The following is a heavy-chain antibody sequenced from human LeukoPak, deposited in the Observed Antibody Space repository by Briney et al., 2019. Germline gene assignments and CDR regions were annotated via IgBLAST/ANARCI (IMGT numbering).Heavy chain of an antibody. CDR1: XFTFTXXX. V-gene: IGHV3-23*01. CDR2: LSTTGDRT. CDR3: XXXWNC. Sequence: RLSCXASXFTFTXXXXXWVXXXXGEGLEWVSSLSTTGDRTYYADSVKGRFTISRDNAKNTLYLQMNSLRAEDTAVYFCXXXWNCWGQGXXVXXXX. J-gene: IGHJ4*02. D-gene: IGHD1-7*01.